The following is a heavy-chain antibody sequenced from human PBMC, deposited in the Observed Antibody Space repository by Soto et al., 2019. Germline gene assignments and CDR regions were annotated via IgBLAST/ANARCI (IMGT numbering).Heavy chain of an antibody. CDR2: ISAYNGNT. CDR1: GYTFTSYG. Sequence: ASVKVSCKASGYTFTSYGISWVRQAPGQGLEWMGWISAYNGNTNYAQKLQGRVTMTTDTSTSTAYMELRSLRSDDTAVYYCARAKGELLWFGELIYFDYWGQGTLVTGSS. V-gene: IGHV1-18*01. J-gene: IGHJ4*02. D-gene: IGHD3-10*01. CDR3: ARAKGELLWFGELIYFDY.